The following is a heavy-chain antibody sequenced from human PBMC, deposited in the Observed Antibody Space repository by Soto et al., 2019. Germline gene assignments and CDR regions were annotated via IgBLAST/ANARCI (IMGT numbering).Heavy chain of an antibody. J-gene: IGHJ4*02. CDR1: IGIHYLC. Sequence: ASGKGLRQGFWIGIHYLCYPLGAPEHGQRLEWMGWISTDNGNTKYSQKFQGRLTITRDTSATTAYMELSSLRSEDTAVYYCARDRMGEAGLPLDYWGQGTLVTVSS. CDR3: ARDRMGEAGLPLDY. CDR2: ISTDNGNT. D-gene: IGHD1-26*01. V-gene: IGHV1-3*04.